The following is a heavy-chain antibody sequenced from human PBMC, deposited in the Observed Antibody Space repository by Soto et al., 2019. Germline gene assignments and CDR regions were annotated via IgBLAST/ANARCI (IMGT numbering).Heavy chain of an antibody. CDR2: ISYDGSNK. CDR1: GFTFSSYA. Sequence: QVQLVESGGGVVQPGRSLRLSCAASGFTFSSYAMHWXXXXXXXXXXXXXXISYDGSNKYYADSVKGRFTISRDNSKXXXXXXXXXXXXXXXXXXXXXXXXXXXXXXXXXXXXXFDPWGQGTLVTVSS. J-gene: IGHJ5*02. CDR3: XXXXXXXXXXXXXXXXXFDP. V-gene: IGHV3-30-3*01.